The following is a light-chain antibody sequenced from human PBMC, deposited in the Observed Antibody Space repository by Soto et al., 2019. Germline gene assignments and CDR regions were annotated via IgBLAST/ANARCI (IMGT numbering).Light chain of an antibody. Sequence: DIHMTQSPSTLSASVGHIFSINCQASQSISAWLAWYKQKPGKAPKLLIYKASSLESGVPSRFSGSGSGTEFTLTISSMKPDDFATYYCQQYNSYRTFGQGTKVDIK. V-gene: IGKV1-5*03. CDR2: KAS. CDR3: QQYNSYRT. J-gene: IGKJ1*01. CDR1: QSISAW.